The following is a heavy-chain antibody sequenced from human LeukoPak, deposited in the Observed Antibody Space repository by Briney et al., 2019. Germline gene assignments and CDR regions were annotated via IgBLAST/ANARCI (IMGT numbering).Heavy chain of an antibody. J-gene: IGHJ5*02. CDR3: ARHHGGWSLRRWFDP. V-gene: IGHV4-39*01. D-gene: IGHD6-19*01. CDR1: GGSISSSSYY. Sequence: SETLSLTCTVSGGSISSSSYYWGWIRQPPGKGLEWIGSIYYSGSTYYNPSLKSRVTISVDTSKNQFSLKLSSVTAADTAVYYCARHHGGWSLRRWFDPWGQGTLVTVSS. CDR2: IYYSGST.